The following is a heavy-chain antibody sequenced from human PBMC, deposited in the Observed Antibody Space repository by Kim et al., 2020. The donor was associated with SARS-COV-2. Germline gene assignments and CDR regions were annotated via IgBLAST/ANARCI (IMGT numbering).Heavy chain of an antibody. Sequence: SETLSLTCAVYGGSFSGYYWSWIRQPPGKGLEWIGEINHSGSTNYNPSLKSRVTISVDTSKNQFSLKLSSVTAADTAVYYCARGKRNGYSYGSVFDYWGQGTLVTVSS. D-gene: IGHD5-18*01. V-gene: IGHV4-34*01. CDR3: ARGKRNGYSYGSVFDY. CDR1: GGSFSGYY. J-gene: IGHJ4*02. CDR2: INHSGST.